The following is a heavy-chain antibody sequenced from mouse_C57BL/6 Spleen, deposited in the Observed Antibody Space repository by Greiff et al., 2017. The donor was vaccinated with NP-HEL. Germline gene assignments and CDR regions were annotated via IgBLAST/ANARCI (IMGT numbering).Heavy chain of an antibody. CDR3: ARRYYYGSSYYWYFDV. Sequence: QVHVKQSGAELARPGASVKLSCKASGYTFTSYGISWVKQRTGQGLEWIGEIYPRSGNTYYNEKFKGKATLTADKSSSTAYMELRSLTSEDSAVYFCARRYYYGSSYYWYFDVWGTGTTVTVSS. CDR2: IYPRSGNT. CDR1: GYTFTSYG. J-gene: IGHJ1*03. D-gene: IGHD1-1*01. V-gene: IGHV1-81*01.